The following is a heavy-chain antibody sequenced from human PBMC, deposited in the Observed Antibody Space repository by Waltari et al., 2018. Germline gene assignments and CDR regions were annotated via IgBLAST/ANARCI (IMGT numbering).Heavy chain of an antibody. V-gene: IGHV3-23*04. D-gene: IGHD6-19*01. Sequence: EVQLVDSGGDLTQPGGSLRLSCVASGFTFTSYAMSWVRQVPGKGLEWVSSITASGHITYYADPVKGRFSISRDNSKNTVYLQMDSLRAEDTAVYHFSKGETPGWYRCFDYWGQGTQVTVSS. CDR1: GFTFTSYA. CDR2: ITASGHIT. CDR3: SKGETPGWYRCFDY. J-gene: IGHJ4*02.